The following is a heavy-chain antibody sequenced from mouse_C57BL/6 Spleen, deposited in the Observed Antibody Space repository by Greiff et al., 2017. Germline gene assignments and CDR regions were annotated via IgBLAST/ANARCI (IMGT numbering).Heavy chain of an antibody. V-gene: IGHV5-16*01. CDR1: GFTFSDYY. J-gene: IGHJ2*01. Sequence: EVNVVESEGGLVQPGSSMKLSCTASGFTFSDYYMAWVRQVPEKGLEWVANINYDGSSTYYLDSLKSRFIISRDNAKNILYLQMSSLKSEDTATYYCAKWYYGSSLDYWGQGTTLTVSS. D-gene: IGHD1-1*01. CDR2: INYDGSST. CDR3: AKWYYGSSLDY.